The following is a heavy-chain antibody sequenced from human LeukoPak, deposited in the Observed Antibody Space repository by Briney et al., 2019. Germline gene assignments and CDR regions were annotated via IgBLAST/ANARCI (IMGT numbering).Heavy chain of an antibody. D-gene: IGHD3-22*01. CDR1: GFTFSTYS. Sequence: GSLRLSCAASGFTFSTYSMNWVRQAPGKGLEWGSYISGSSSTIYYADSVKGRFTISRDNGKNTLYLQMNSLRAEDTAVYYCARGSTYYDSSGQVPFDYWGQGTLVTVSS. J-gene: IGHJ4*02. CDR3: ARGSTYYDSSGQVPFDY. CDR2: ISGSSSTI. V-gene: IGHV3-48*01.